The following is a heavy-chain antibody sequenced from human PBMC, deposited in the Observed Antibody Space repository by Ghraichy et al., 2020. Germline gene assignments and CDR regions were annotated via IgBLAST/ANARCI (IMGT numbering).Heavy chain of an antibody. CDR3: AKDYDFWRALDV. CDR1: GFTFDDYA. V-gene: IGHV3-9*01. Sequence: SLNISCAASGFTFDDYAMHWVRQAPGKGLEWVSGISWNSGSMGYADSVKGRFTISRDNAKNSLYLQMNSLRAEDTALYYCAKDYDFWRALDVWGKGTTVTVSS. D-gene: IGHD3-3*01. CDR2: ISWNSGSM. J-gene: IGHJ6*04.